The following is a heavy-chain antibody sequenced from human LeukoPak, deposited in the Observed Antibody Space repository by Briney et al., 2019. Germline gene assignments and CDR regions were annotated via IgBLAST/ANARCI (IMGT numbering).Heavy chain of an antibody. J-gene: IGHJ4*02. CDR3: ARDPELGNYYDSSGPEGY. V-gene: IGHV1-8*01. Sequence: ASVKVSCKASGYTFTSYDINWVRQATGQGLEWMGWMNPNSGNTGYAQKFQGRVTMTRNTSISTAYMELSSLRSEDTAVYYCARDPELGNYYDSSGPEGYWGQGTLVTVSS. CDR2: MNPNSGNT. D-gene: IGHD3-22*01. CDR1: GYTFTSYD.